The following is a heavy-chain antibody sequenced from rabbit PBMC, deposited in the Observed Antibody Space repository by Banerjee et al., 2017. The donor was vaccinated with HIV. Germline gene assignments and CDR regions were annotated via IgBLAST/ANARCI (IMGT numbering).Heavy chain of an antibody. CDR2: IDIGSSDFT. V-gene: IGHV1S40*01. D-gene: IGHD4-1*01. CDR1: GVSFSFSSY. Sequence: QSLEESGGDLVKPGASLTLTCTASGVSFSFSSYMCWVRQAPGKGLEWIACIDIGSSDFTYFATWAKGRFTISKTSSTTVTLQMTRLTAADTATYFCARDLTDVIGWNFGWWGPGTLVTVS. CDR3: ARDLTDVIGWNFGW. J-gene: IGHJ6*01.